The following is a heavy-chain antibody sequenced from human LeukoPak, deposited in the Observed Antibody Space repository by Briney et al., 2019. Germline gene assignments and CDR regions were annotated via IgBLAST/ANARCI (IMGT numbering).Heavy chain of an antibody. CDR1: GYSISSGYY. CDR2: IYHSGST. CDR3: ARPIAAAAPGCFDY. D-gene: IGHD6-13*01. Sequence: TSETLSLTCTVSGYSISSGYYWGWIRQPPGKGLEWIGSIYHSGSTYYNPSLKSRVTISVDTSKNQFSLKLSSVTAADTAVYYCARPIAAAAPGCFDYWGQGTLVTVSS. V-gene: IGHV4-38-2*02. J-gene: IGHJ4*02.